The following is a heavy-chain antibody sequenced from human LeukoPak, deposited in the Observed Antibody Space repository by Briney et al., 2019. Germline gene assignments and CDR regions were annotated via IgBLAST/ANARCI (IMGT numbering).Heavy chain of an antibody. J-gene: IGHJ3*02. CDR3: VRGQRGGAPGAFDI. CDR1: GFTFSSYA. V-gene: IGHV3-30-3*01. CDR2: ISYDGSNK. D-gene: IGHD2-21*01. Sequence: GSLRLSCAASGFTFSSYAMHWVRQAPGKGLEWVAVISYDGSNKYYADSVKGRFTISRDNSKNTLYLQMNSLRAEDRAVYYCVRGQRGGAPGAFDIWGQGTMVTVSS.